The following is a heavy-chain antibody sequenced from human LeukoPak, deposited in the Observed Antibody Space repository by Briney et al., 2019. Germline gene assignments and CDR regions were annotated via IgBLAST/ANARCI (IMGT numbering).Heavy chain of an antibody. Sequence: GGSLRLSCAASGFTFNNYAMNWVRQAPGKGLEWVSGISGSGGSTYYADSVKGRFTISRDSSKNTLYLQMNRLRAEDTAVYFCAKDPLSYYDSSGYRYFDYWGQGTLVTVSS. CDR2: ISGSGGST. CDR3: AKDPLSYYDSSGYRYFDY. CDR1: GFTFNNYA. J-gene: IGHJ4*02. D-gene: IGHD3-22*01. V-gene: IGHV3-23*01.